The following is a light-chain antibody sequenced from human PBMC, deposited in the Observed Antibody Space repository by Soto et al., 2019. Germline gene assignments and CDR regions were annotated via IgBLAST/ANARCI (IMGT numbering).Light chain of an antibody. CDR3: QSYDSSLSGLV. J-gene: IGLJ3*02. CDR2: GNS. Sequence: QPVLTQPPSVSGAPGQRVTISCTESSSNIGAGYDVHWYQQLPGTAPKLLIYGNSNRPSGVPDRFSGSKSGTSASLAITGLQAGDEADYYCQSYDSSLSGLVFGGGTKLTVL. V-gene: IGLV1-40*01. CDR1: SSNIGAGYD.